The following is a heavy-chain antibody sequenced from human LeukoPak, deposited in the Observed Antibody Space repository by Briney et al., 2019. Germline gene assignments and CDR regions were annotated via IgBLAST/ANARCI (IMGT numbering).Heavy chain of an antibody. CDR1: GFTFSSYA. D-gene: IGHD3-16*01. V-gene: IGHV3-23*01. J-gene: IGHJ6*02. CDR3: AKSTGKAVWCMDV. CDR2: ISGSGGST. Sequence: PGGSLKLSCAASGFTFSSYAMSWVRQAPGKGLEWVSAISGSGGSTYYADSVKGRFTISRDNSKNTLYLQMNSLRAEDTAVYYCAKSTGKAVWCMDVWGQGTTVTVSS.